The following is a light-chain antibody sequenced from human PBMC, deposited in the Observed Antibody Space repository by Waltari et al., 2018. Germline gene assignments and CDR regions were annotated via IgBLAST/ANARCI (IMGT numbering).Light chain of an antibody. Sequence: QSALTQPASVSGSPGQSITISCTGTATHLGGYNYVSWYQQPPGKAPKLVIFDVSSRPSGISYRFSASKFGNTASLTISGLQPDDEADYYCCSFTSSSTWVFGGGTKLTVL. CDR3: CSFTSSSTWV. CDR2: DVS. CDR1: ATHLGGYNY. J-gene: IGLJ3*02. V-gene: IGLV2-14*03.